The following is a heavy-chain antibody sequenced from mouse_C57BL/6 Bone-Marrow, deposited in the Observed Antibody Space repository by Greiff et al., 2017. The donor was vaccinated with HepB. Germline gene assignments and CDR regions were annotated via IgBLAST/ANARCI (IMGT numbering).Heavy chain of an antibody. CDR3: ARSAAGYDYDSNWYFDV. D-gene: IGHD2-4*01. CDR2: INPGSGGT. Sequence: QVQLQQSGAELVRPGTSVKVSCKASGYAFTNYLIEWVKQRPGQGLEWIGVINPGSGGTNYNEKFKGKATLTADKSSSTAYMQLSSRTSEDSAVYFCARSAAGYDYDSNWYFDVWGTGTTVTVSS. CDR1: GYAFTNYL. J-gene: IGHJ1*03. V-gene: IGHV1-54*01.